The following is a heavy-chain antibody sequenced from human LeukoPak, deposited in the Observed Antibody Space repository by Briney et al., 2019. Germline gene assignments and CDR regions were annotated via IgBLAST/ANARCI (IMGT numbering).Heavy chain of an antibody. CDR3: AREYIVATITAYYFDY. D-gene: IGHD5-12*01. V-gene: IGHV3-30-3*01. CDR1: EFTFSSYA. CDR2: ISYDGSNK. Sequence: GGSLRLSCAASEFTFSSYAMHWVRQAPGKGLEWVAVISYDGSNKYYADSVKGRFTISRDNSKNTLYLQMNSLRAEDTAVYYCAREYIVATITAYYFDYWGQGTLVTVSS. J-gene: IGHJ4*02.